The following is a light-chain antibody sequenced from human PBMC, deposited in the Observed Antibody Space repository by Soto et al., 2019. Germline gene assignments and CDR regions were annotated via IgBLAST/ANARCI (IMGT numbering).Light chain of an antibody. CDR1: QSVSSN. V-gene: IGKV3-15*01. J-gene: IGKJ2*01. Sequence: EIVMTQSPASLSVSPGERATLSCRASQSVSSNLAWYQQKPGQAPSLLIYGASTRATGIPARFSGSGSGTEFTLTISSLQSEDFAVYFCQQYTGWPPRYTFGQGTKLEIK. CDR2: GAS. CDR3: QQYTGWPPRYT.